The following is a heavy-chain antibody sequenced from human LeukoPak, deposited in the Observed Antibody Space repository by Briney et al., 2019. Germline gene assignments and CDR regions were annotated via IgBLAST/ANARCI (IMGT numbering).Heavy chain of an antibody. CDR3: ATAGYSSSWYRPFLDY. V-gene: IGHV1-24*01. Sequence: GASVKVSCKVSGYTLTELSMHWVRQAPGKGREWMGGFDPEDGETIYAQKFQGRVTMTEDTSTDTAYMELSSLRSEDTAVYYCATAGYSSSWYRPFLDYWGQGTLVTVSS. CDR1: GYTLTELS. D-gene: IGHD6-13*01. J-gene: IGHJ4*02. CDR2: FDPEDGET.